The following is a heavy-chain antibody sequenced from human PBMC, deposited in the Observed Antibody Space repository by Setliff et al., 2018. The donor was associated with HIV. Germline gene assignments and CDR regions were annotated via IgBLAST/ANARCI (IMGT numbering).Heavy chain of an antibody. V-gene: IGHV1-69*05. D-gene: IGHD6-13*01. J-gene: IGHJ3*02. CDR3: AKAALAPGRDLGVFDI. CDR1: GGTFSSYA. Sequence: SVKVSCKASGGTFSSYAISWVRQAPGQGLEWMGEIIPIFGTANYAQKFQGRVTITTDESTSTAYMELSSLRSEDTAVYYCAKAALAPGRDLGVFDIWGQGTMVTVSS. CDR2: IIPIFGTA.